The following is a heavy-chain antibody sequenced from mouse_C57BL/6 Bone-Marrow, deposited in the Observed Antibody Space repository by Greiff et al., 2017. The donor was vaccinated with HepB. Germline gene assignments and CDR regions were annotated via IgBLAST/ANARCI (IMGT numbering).Heavy chain of an antibody. D-gene: IGHD1-1*01. CDR1: GFTFSDYG. J-gene: IGHJ4*01. V-gene: IGHV5-17*01. CDR2: ISSGSSTI. Sequence: EVKVEESGGGLVKPGGSLKLSCAASGFTFSDYGMHWVRQAPEKGLEGVAYISSGSSTIYYADTVKGRFTISRDDAKNTLFLQMTSLRSEDTSMYYCASYPDLCAMDYWGQGTSVTVSS. CDR3: ASYPDLCAMDY.